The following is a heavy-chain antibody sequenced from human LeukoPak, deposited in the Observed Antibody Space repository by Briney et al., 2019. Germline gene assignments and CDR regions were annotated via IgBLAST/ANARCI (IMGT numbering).Heavy chain of an antibody. V-gene: IGHV4-61*01. CDR2: IYYSGST. CDR3: ARDSIAAAGTARTYWYFDL. CDR1: GGSVSSGSYY. Sequence: SETLSLTCTVSGGSVSSGSYYWSWIRQPPGKGLEWIGYIYYSGSTNYNPSLKSRVTISVDTSKNQFSLKLSSVTAADTAVYYCARDSIAAAGTARTYWYFDLWGRGTLVTVSS. J-gene: IGHJ2*01. D-gene: IGHD6-13*01.